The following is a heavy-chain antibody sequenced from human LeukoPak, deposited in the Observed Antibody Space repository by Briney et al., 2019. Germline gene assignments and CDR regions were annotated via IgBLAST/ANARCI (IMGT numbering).Heavy chain of an antibody. D-gene: IGHD6-13*01. CDR2: IYYSGST. CDR3: ARGSSSWYFYFDY. J-gene: IGHJ4*02. CDR1: GGSISSGDYY. V-gene: IGHV4-30-4*08. Sequence: SETLSLTCTVSGGSISSGDYYWSWIRQPPGEGLEWIGYIYYSGSTYYNPSLKSRVTISVDTSKNQFSLKLSSVTAADTAVYYCARGSSSWYFYFDYWGQGTLVTVSS.